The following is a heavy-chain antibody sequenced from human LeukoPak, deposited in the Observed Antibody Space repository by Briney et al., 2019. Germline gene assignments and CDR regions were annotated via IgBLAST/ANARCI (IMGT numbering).Heavy chain of an antibody. V-gene: IGHV3-48*03. CDR2: ISSSGSTI. CDR3: ACGARWGNFDY. CDR1: GFTFSSYE. Sequence: GGSLRLSCAASGFTFSSYEMNWVRQAPGKGLEWVSYISSSGSTIYYADSVKGRFTISRDNAKNSPYLQMNSLRAEDTAVYYCACGARWGNFDYWGQGTLVTVSS. J-gene: IGHJ4*02. D-gene: IGHD3-16*01.